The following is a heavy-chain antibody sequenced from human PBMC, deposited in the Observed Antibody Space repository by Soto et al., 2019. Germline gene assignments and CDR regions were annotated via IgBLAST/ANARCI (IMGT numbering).Heavy chain of an antibody. J-gene: IGHJ6*01. CDR3: AREGASGFGMDV. V-gene: IGHV4-4*07. Sequence: SETLSLTCNFSCGSIRSYYWSWIRQPAGKALEWIGRIYTSGTTNYNPSLKSRATILVDTSKNQFSLKLSSVTAADTAVYYCAREGASGFGMDVWGQGTTVTVSS. CDR2: IYTSGTT. D-gene: IGHD1-26*01. CDR1: CGSIRSYY.